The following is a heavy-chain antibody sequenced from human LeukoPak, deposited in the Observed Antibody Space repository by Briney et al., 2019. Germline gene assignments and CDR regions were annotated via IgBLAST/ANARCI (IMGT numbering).Heavy chain of an antibody. V-gene: IGHV4-39*07. Sequence: SETLSLTCTVSGASISSSSHYWGWIRQPPGKGLEWIGSIHYSGSSYYNPSLKSRVTMSVDTSKIQFSLKLSSVTAADTAVYYCARVVAVAGTFPDSWGQGTLVTVSS. D-gene: IGHD6-19*01. CDR3: ARVVAVAGTFPDS. J-gene: IGHJ4*02. CDR2: IHYSGSS. CDR1: GASISSSSHY.